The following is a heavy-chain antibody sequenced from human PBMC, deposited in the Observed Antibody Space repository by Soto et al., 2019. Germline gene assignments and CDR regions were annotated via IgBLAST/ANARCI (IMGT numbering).Heavy chain of an antibody. V-gene: IGHV3-23*01. D-gene: IGHD3-16*01. CDR1: DSTIRRYA. J-gene: IGHJ3*01. Sequence: GGSLRLSCAASDSTIRRYAMSWVRQAPGKGLEWVSGITGNSARIYYADSVKGRFSISRDNSKNTLYLQMDTLRAEDTAVYYCAKNGDFDYDAFDVWGQGTVVTVSS. CDR2: ITGNSARI. CDR3: AKNGDFDYDAFDV.